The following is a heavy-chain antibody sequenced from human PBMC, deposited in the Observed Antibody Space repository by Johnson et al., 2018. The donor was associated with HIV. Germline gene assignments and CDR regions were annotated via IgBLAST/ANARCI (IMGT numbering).Heavy chain of an antibody. Sequence: VQLVESGGDLIQPGGSLRLSCAASGFTFDDYAMHWVRQAPGKGLEWVSGISWNSGSIGYADSVKGRFTISRDNSKNTLYLQMNSLRAEDTAVYFCNTNTLGGLDYGDPTGAFDIWGQGTMVTVSS. CDR1: GFTFDDYA. J-gene: IGHJ3*02. CDR3: NTNTLGGLDYGDPTGAFDI. D-gene: IGHD4/OR15-4a*01. CDR2: ISWNSGSI. V-gene: IGHV3-9*01.